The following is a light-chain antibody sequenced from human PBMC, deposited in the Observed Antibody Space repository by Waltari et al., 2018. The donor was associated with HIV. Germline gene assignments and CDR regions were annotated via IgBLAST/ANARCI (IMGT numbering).Light chain of an antibody. CDR2: GAS. V-gene: IGKV3-15*01. Sequence: IVMTPSPATLSVSPGEGATLSCRASQNVGGALAWYQLKPGHAPRLLIYGASTRATGIPARFGASGSGTEFTLTISGLQSEDFALYYCQQHSDWPLTFGGGTNVEIK. J-gene: IGKJ4*01. CDR3: QQHSDWPLT. CDR1: QNVGGA.